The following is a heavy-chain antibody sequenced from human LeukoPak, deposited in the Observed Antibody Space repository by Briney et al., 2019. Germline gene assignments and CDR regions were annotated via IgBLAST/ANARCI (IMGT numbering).Heavy chain of an antibody. CDR3: ARARITRTTLPVDY. D-gene: IGHD1-20*01. CDR2: ISSSSSYI. J-gene: IGHJ4*02. Sequence: GGSLRLSWAASGFTFSSYSMNWVRQAPGKGLEWVSTISSSSSYIYYADSVKGRFTISRDNAKHSLYLQMNSLRAEDTAVYYCARARITRTTLPVDYWGQGTLVTVSS. V-gene: IGHV3-21*01. CDR1: GFTFSSYS.